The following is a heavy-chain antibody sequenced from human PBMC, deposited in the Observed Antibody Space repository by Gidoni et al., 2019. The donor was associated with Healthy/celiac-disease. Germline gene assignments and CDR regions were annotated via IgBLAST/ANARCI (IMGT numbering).Heavy chain of an antibody. J-gene: IGHJ4*02. Sequence: GLEWIGSIYYSGSTYYNPSLKSRVTISVDTSKNQFSLKLSSVTAADTAVYYCARHVGGWYGSFDYWGQGTLVTVSS. CDR2: IYYSGST. D-gene: IGHD6-19*01. CDR3: ARHVGGWYGSFDY. V-gene: IGHV4-39*01.